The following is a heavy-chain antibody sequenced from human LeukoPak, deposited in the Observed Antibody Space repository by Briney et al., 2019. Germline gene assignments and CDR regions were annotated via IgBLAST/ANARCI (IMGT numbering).Heavy chain of an antibody. Sequence: GGSLRLSCVGSGYIFKSYGMHWVRQAPGKGLQWLAFISFDGSTENYADSVKGRFTISRDNSKNTLYLQMNSLRVEDTGVYYCAREGLTISGVAYWGQGTLVTVSS. D-gene: IGHD3-3*01. CDR2: ISFDGSTE. V-gene: IGHV3-30*05. CDR1: GYIFKSYG. CDR3: AREGLTISGVAY. J-gene: IGHJ4*02.